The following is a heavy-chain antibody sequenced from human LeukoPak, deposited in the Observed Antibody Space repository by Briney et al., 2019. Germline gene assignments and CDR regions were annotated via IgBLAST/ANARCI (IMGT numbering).Heavy chain of an antibody. V-gene: IGHV4-59*01. D-gene: IGHD3-3*01. CDR3: ARGGSHDFQNNYYYYGMDV. Sequence: SETLSLTCTVSGGSISSYYWSWIRQPPGKGLEWIGYIYYSGSTNYNPSLKSRVTISVDTSKNQFSLKLSSVTAADTAVYYCARGGSHDFQNNYYYYGMDVWGQGTTVTVSS. J-gene: IGHJ6*02. CDR1: GGSISSYY. CDR2: IYYSGST.